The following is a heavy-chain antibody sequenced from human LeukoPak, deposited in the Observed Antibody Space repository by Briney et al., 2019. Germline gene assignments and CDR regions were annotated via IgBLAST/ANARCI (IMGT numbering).Heavy chain of an antibody. D-gene: IGHD3-16*01. V-gene: IGHV3-48*03. J-gene: IGHJ4*02. Sequence: PGGSLRLSCAASGFTFSSYEMNWVRQAPGKGLEWISYISSSGGSIHYADSVKGRFTISRDNAKNALLLQMSSLRAEDTAVYYCVKDRYVDYWGQGTLVTVSS. CDR2: ISSSGGSI. CDR1: GFTFSSYE. CDR3: VKDRYVDY.